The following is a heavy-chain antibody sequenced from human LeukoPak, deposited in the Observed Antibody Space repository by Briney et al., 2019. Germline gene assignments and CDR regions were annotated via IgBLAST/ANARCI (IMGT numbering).Heavy chain of an antibody. CDR1: GFTFSSYA. CDR2: ISGSGGST. Sequence: GGSLRLSCAASGFTFSSYAMSWVRQAPGKGLEWVSAISGSGGSTYYADSVKGRFTISRDNAKNSLYLQMNSLRAEDTAVYYCARDLTYYGDYVEHAFDIWGQGTMVTVSS. J-gene: IGHJ3*02. D-gene: IGHD4-17*01. V-gene: IGHV3-23*01. CDR3: ARDLTYYGDYVEHAFDI.